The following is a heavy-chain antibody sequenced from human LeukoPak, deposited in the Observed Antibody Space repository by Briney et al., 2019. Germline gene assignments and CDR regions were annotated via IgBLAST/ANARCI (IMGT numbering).Heavy chain of an antibody. Sequence: ASVKVSCKASGYTFTSYGISWVRQAPGQGLEWMGWISAYNGNTNYAQKLQGRVTMTTDTSTSTAYMELSSLRSEDTAVYYCAAQVNYHDSTVWDPWGQGTLVTVSS. CDR1: GYTFTSYG. D-gene: IGHD3-22*01. J-gene: IGHJ5*02. CDR2: ISAYNGNT. CDR3: AAQVNYHDSTVWDP. V-gene: IGHV1-18*01.